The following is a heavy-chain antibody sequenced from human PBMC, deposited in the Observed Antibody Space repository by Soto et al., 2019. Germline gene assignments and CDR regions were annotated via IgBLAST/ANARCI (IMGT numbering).Heavy chain of an antibody. Sequence: PGESLKISCKGSGYSFISYWISWVRQMPGKGLEWMGRIDPSDSYTNYSPSFQGHVTISADKSISTAYLQWSSLKASDTAMYYCASVSPNRYCSSTSCSQEYYYYGMDVWGQGTTVTVSS. CDR1: GYSFISYW. D-gene: IGHD2-2*01. CDR3: ASVSPNRYCSSTSCSQEYYYYGMDV. CDR2: IDPSDSYT. V-gene: IGHV5-10-1*01. J-gene: IGHJ6*02.